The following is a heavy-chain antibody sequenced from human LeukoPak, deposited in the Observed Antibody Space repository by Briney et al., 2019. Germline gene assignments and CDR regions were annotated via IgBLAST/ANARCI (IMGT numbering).Heavy chain of an antibody. Sequence: SETLSLTCTVSGGPISSYYWSWIRQPAGKGLEWIGRVYTSGSTNYNPSLKSRVTMSVDTSKNQFSLKLSSVTAADTAVYYCAREVNSTTWRPLDYWGQGTLVTVSS. V-gene: IGHV4-4*07. CDR1: GGPISSYY. D-gene: IGHD6-13*01. CDR3: AREVNSTTWRPLDY. J-gene: IGHJ4*02. CDR2: VYTSGST.